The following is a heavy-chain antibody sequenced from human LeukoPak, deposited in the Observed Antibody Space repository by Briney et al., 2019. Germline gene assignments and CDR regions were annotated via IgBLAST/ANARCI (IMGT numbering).Heavy chain of an antibody. J-gene: IGHJ4*02. Sequence: GGSLRLSCAASGFTFSSYSMNWVRQAPGKGLEWVAVISYDGSNKYYADSVKGRFTISRDNSKNTLYLQMNSLRAEDTAVYYCAKDEEDSGYDLIDYWGQGTLVTVSS. CDR1: GFTFSSYS. V-gene: IGHV3-30*18. CDR2: ISYDGSNK. CDR3: AKDEEDSGYDLIDY. D-gene: IGHD5-12*01.